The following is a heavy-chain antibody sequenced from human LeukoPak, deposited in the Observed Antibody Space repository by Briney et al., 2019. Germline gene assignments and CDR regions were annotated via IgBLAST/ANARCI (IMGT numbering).Heavy chain of an antibody. CDR3: ARQFGGSYCDY. D-gene: IGHD3-16*01. CDR1: GYSISSGYY. CDR2: IYHNGST. J-gene: IGHJ4*02. Sequence: SETLSLTCTVSGYSISSGYYWGWIRQPPGKGLEWIGSIYHNGSTYYNPSLKSRVTISVDTSKNQFSLKLSSVTAADTAVYYCARQFGGSYCDYWGQGTLVTVSS. V-gene: IGHV4-38-2*02.